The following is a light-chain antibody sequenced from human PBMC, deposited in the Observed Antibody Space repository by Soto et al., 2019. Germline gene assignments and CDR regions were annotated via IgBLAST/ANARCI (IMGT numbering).Light chain of an antibody. CDR3: NSYTTSSTFV. Sequence: QSALTQPASVSGSPGQSITISCTGTSSDVGGYNYVSWYQQHPGKAPKLMIYEVYNRPSGVSNRSSGSRSGNTASLTISGLQAEDEAEYYCNSYTTSSTFVFGTGTKLTVL. V-gene: IGLV2-14*01. CDR1: SSDVGGYNY. CDR2: EVY. J-gene: IGLJ1*01.